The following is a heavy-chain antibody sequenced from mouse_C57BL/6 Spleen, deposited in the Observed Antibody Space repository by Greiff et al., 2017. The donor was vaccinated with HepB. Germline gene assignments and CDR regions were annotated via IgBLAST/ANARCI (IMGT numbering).Heavy chain of an antibody. J-gene: IGHJ4*01. V-gene: IGHV5-4*01. Sequence: VQLKESGGGLVKPGGSLKLSCAASGFTFSSYAMSWVRQTPEKRLEWVATISDGGSYTYYPDNVKGRFTISRDNAKNNLYLQMSHLKSEDTAMYYCARDKGPYAMDYWGQGTSVTVSS. CDR3: ARDKGPYAMDY. CDR1: GFTFSSYA. CDR2: ISDGGSYT.